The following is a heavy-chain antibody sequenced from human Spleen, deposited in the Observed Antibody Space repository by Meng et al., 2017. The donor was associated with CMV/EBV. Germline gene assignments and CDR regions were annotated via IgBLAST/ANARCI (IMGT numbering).Heavy chain of an antibody. V-gene: IGHV4-59*12. J-gene: IGHJ6*02. D-gene: IGHD4-11*01. CDR3: ARGAHDYSNYHYYYYGMDV. CDR1: GASIDEYY. CDR2: VYSSGTT. Sequence: GSLRLSCSVSGASIDEYYWAWIRQSPGKALEWIGHVYSSGTTSYHPSLNSRVSISVDTSRRQFSLKLSSVTAADTAVYYCARGAHDYSNYHYYYYGMDVWGQGTTVTVSS.